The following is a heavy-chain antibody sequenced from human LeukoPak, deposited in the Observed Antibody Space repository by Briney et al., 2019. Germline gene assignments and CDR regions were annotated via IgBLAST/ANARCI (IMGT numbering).Heavy chain of an antibody. Sequence: AGGSLRLSCAASGFTLSSYGMHWVRQAPGKGLEWVAFIRYDGSNKYYADSVKGRFTISRDDSKNTLYLQMNSLRAEDTAVYYCASLYAGDYDILTGYNNWFDPWGQGTLVTVSS. CDR2: IRYDGSNK. CDR1: GFTLSSYG. CDR3: ASLYAGDYDILTGYNNWFDP. J-gene: IGHJ5*02. V-gene: IGHV3-30*02. D-gene: IGHD3-9*01.